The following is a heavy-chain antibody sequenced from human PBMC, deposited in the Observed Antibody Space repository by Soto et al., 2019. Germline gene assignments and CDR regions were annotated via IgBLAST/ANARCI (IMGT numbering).Heavy chain of an antibody. CDR3: ARGGKMATNNWFDP. CDR2: IYYSGST. Sequence: ETLTLSCPVSGASISSYYWSWIRQPPGKGLEWIGYIYYSGSTNYNPSLKSRVTISVDTSKNQFSLKLSSVTAADTAVYYCARGGKMATNNWFDPWGQGTLVTVYS. CDR1: GASISSYY. D-gene: IGHD5-12*01. V-gene: IGHV4-59*01. J-gene: IGHJ5*02.